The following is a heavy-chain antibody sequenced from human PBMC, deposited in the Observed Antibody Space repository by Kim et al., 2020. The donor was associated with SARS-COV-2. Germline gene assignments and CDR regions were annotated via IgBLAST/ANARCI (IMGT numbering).Heavy chain of an antibody. V-gene: IGHV3-11*06. J-gene: IGHJ3*02. CDR2: ISGTSSYT. CDR1: GFIFSDYY. Sequence: GGSLRLSCVVSGFIFSDYYMSWIRQAPGKGLEWVSYISGTSSYTTYADSVKGRFTISRDNAKNSLYLQMNSLRAEDTAVYYCARMTLSPDAFDIWGQGTMVPVSS. CDR3: ARMTLSPDAFDI. D-gene: IGHD3-10*01.